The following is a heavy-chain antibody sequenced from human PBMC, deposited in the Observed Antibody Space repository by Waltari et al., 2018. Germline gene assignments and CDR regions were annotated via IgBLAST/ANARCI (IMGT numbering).Heavy chain of an antibody. J-gene: IGHJ4*02. V-gene: IGHV1-69*13. Sequence: QVQLVQSGAEVKKPGSSVKVSCKASGGTFRSYGISWVRQAPGQGLEWMGGIIPSFGTANYAQKFQGRVTITADESTSTAYMELSSLRSEDTAVYYCGLTGTYSYDFDYWGQGTLVTVSS. CDR2: IIPSFGTA. CDR3: GLTGTYSYDFDY. D-gene: IGHD1-7*01. CDR1: GGTFRSYG.